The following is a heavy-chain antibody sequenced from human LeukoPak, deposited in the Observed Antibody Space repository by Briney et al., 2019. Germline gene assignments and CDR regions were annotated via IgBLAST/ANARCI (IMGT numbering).Heavy chain of an antibody. V-gene: IGHV3-48*03. D-gene: IGHD1-26*01. CDR3: AKDTFSVVGASRPYYFDY. J-gene: IGHJ4*02. CDR2: ISSSGSTI. Sequence: GGSLRLSCAASGFTFSSYEMNWVRQAPGKGLEWVSYISSSGSTIYYADSVKGRFTISRDNSKNTLYLQMNSLRAEDTAVYYCAKDTFSVVGASRPYYFDYWGQGTLVTVSS. CDR1: GFTFSSYE.